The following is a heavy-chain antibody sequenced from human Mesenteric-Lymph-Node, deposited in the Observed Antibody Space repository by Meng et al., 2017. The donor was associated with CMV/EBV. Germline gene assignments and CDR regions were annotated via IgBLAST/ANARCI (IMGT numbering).Heavy chain of an antibody. CDR1: YISSGGYY. D-gene: IGHD3-22*01. V-gene: IGHV4-31*02. J-gene: IGHJ4*02. CDR3: ARTRGYYYDSSGYQIDY. Sequence: YISSGGYYWSWIRQHPGKGLEWIGYIYYSGSTYYNPSLKSRVTISVDTSKNQFSLKLSSVTAADTAVYYCARTRGYYYDSSGYQIDYWGQGTLVTVSS. CDR2: IYYSGST.